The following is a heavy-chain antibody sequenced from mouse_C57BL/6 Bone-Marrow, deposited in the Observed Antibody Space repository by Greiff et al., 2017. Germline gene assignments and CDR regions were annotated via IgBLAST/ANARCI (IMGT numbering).Heavy chain of an antibody. CDR3: TRDVSYYYAMDY. J-gene: IGHJ4*01. V-gene: IGHV1-15*01. Sequence: VKLQESGAELVRPGASVTLSCKASGYKFTDYEMHWVKQTPVHGLEWIGAIDPETGGTAYNQKFKGKAILTADKSSSTAYMELRSLTSEDSAVYYCTRDVSYYYAMDYWGQGTSVTVSS. CDR1: GYKFTDYE. CDR2: IDPETGGT.